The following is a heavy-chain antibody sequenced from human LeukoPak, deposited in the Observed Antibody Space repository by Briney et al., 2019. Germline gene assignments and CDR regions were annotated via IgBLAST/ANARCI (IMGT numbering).Heavy chain of an antibody. V-gene: IGHV1-18*01. D-gene: IGHD6-13*01. Sequence: ASVKVSCKASGGTFSSYAISWVRQAPGQGLEWMGWISAYNGNTNYAQKLQGRVTMTTDTSTSTAYMELRSLRSDDTAVYYCARAESAWVAFDIWGQGTMVTVSS. CDR2: ISAYNGNT. J-gene: IGHJ3*02. CDR1: GGTFSSYA. CDR3: ARAESAWVAFDI.